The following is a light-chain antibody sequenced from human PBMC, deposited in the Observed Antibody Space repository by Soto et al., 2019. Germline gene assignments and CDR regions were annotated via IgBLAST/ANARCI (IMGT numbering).Light chain of an antibody. V-gene: IGLV2-14*01. J-gene: IGLJ1*01. Sequence: QSALTQSASVSGSPGQSITISCTGTNSDVGNYNSVSWYQQHPGKAPRLIIYEVTNRPSGVSSRFSGSKSGNTASLTVSGLQADDEADYYCSSVTSSGALYVFGSGTKLTVL. CDR2: EVT. CDR3: SSVTSSGALYV. CDR1: NSDVGNYNS.